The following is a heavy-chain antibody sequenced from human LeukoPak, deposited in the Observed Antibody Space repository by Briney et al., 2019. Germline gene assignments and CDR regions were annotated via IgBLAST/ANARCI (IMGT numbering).Heavy chain of an antibody. J-gene: IGHJ4*02. CDR3: AREVGVDTAMVTYYFDY. Sequence: PSETLSLTCTVSGGSISSYDWSWIRQPPGKGLEWIGYIYYSGSTNYNPSLKSRVTISVDTSKSQFSLKLSSVTAADTAVYYCAREVGVDTAMVTYYFDYWGQGPLVTVSS. CDR2: IYYSGST. V-gene: IGHV4-59*01. D-gene: IGHD5-18*01. CDR1: GGSISSYD.